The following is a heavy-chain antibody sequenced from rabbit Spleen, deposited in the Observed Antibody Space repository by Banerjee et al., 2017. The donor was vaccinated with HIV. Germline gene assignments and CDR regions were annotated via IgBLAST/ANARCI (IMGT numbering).Heavy chain of an antibody. V-gene: IGHV1S45*01. CDR1: RFSFRGKYV. CDR2: ISPDYDII. J-gene: IGHJ3*01. Sequence: QEQLVESGEVLDKPEGSLKLTSKASRFSFRGKYVMCWVRQAPGKGLELIAYISPDYDIIYSASWVNGRFTFSLASSQTTVFLQMTRLTAADTAYFFCAGDLGSFVGCNFKFWGQGTLVTVS. D-gene: IGHD5-1*01. CDR3: AGDLGSFVGCNFKF.